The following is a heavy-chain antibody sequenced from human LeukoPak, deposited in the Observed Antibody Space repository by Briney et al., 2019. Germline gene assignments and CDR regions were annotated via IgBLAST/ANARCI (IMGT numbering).Heavy chain of an antibody. CDR2: INPDGSER. Sequence: GGSLRLSCAASGFTFSSYGMHWVRQAPGKGLEWVALINPDGSERYYVDSVRGRFTISRDNAKNSLYLQMDSLRDDDTAMYFCTRDLAAVPGPRMDVWGQGTTVTVSS. CDR1: GFTFSSYG. J-gene: IGHJ6*02. D-gene: IGHD6-19*01. CDR3: TRDLAAVPGPRMDV. V-gene: IGHV3-7*03.